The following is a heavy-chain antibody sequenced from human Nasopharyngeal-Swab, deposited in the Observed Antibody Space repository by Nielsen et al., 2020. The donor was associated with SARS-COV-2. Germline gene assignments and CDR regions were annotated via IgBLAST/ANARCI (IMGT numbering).Heavy chain of an antibody. CDR2: INPNSGGT. D-gene: IGHD3-10*01. Sequence: ASVKVSCKASGGTFTGYYMHWVRQAPGQGLEWMGRINPNSGGTNYAQKFQGRVTMTRDTSISTAYMELSRLRSDDTAVYYCARAETYGSGSYYGRSDAFDIWGQGTMVTVSS. V-gene: IGHV1-2*06. J-gene: IGHJ3*02. CDR1: GGTFTGYY. CDR3: ARAETYGSGSYYGRSDAFDI.